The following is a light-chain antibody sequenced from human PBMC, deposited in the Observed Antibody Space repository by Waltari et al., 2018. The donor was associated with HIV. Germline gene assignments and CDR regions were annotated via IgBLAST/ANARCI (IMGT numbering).Light chain of an antibody. Sequence: QSALTQPASVSGSPGQSITISCTGTSSDVGSYNLVSWYQQHPGKAPKLMIYEVTKRPSGVSNRFSCSQSGNTASLTISGLQAEDEADYYCNSYATGSAWVFGGGTKLTVL. CDR2: EVT. V-gene: IGLV2-23*02. CDR3: NSYATGSAWV. CDR1: SSDVGSYNL. J-gene: IGLJ3*02.